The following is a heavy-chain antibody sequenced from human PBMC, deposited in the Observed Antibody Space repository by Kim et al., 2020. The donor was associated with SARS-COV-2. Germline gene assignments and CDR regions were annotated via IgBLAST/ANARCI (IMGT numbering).Heavy chain of an antibody. D-gene: IGHD1-26*01. CDR2: ISWDGGST. CDR1: GFTFDDYT. CDR3: AKTGEVGATMDRESYFQH. Sequence: GGSLRLSCAASGFTFDDYTMHWVRQAPGKGLEWVSLISWDGGSTYYADSVKGRFTISRDNSKNSLYLQMNSLRTEDTALYYCAKTGEVGATMDRESYFQHWGQGTLVTVSS. J-gene: IGHJ1*01. V-gene: IGHV3-43*01.